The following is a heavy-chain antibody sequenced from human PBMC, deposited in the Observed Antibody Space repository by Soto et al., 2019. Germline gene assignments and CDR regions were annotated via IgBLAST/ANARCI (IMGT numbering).Heavy chain of an antibody. Sequence: SETLSLTCTVSGGSISSSSYYWGWIRQPPGKGLEWIGSIFYSGTTYYNPSLKSRVTISVDTSKNQFSLKLSSVTAADTAVYYCARGPPLYYYDSSGLYGFDPWGQGTLVTVSS. D-gene: IGHD3-22*01. CDR2: IFYSGTT. CDR1: GGSISSSSYY. J-gene: IGHJ5*02. V-gene: IGHV4-39*07. CDR3: ARGPPLYYYDSSGLYGFDP.